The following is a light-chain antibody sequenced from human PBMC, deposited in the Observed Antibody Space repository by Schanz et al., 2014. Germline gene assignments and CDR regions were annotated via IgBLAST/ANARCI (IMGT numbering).Light chain of an antibody. J-gene: IGLJ3*02. V-gene: IGLV2-8*01. CDR2: EVS. CDR3: SSYAGDNTLR. Sequence: QSALTQPPSASGSPGQSVTISCTGTSSDVGNYNFVSWYQHHPGKAPKLMIYEVSKRPSGVPDRFSGSKSGNTASLTVSGLQADDEADYYCSSYAGDNTLRFGGGTKLTVL. CDR1: SSDVGNYNF.